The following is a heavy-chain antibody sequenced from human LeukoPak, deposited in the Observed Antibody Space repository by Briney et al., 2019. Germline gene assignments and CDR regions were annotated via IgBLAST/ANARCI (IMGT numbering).Heavy chain of an antibody. CDR2: ISANNGHT. D-gene: IGHD3-22*01. J-gene: IGHJ6*02. V-gene: IGHV1-18*01. CDR3: ARFGHMIHGYYVMDV. CDR1: GYTFTKYD. Sequence: GASVSLSCKASGYTFTKYDINCVPRAPGQGLEWVGWISANNGHTNYTQNLQGRLTMTTDPSTRTAYMELWSLRSDDTAVYYCARFGHMIHGYYVMDVWGQGTTVTVSS.